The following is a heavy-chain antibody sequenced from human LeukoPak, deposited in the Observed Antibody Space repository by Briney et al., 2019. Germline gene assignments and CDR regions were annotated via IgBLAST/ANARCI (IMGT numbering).Heavy chain of an antibody. J-gene: IGHJ5*02. CDR1: GFTFSSYA. Sequence: GGSLRLSCAASGFTFSSYAMDWVRQAPGKGLEWVGRIKSKTAGGTTDYAAPVKGRFTISRDDSKNTLYLQMNSLKTEDTAVYYCTKEDGWLDPWGQGTLVTVSS. V-gene: IGHV3-15*01. CDR2: IKSKTAGGTT. CDR3: TKEDGWLDP.